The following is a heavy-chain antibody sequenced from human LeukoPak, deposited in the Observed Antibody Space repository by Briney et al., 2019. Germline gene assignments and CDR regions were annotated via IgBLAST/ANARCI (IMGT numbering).Heavy chain of an antibody. CDR3: AACGSSQPYYFDS. CDR1: GYTFTIYR. D-gene: IGHD6-6*01. Sequence: ASVKVSCKASGYTFTIYRISWVRQAPGQGLELMGCISAYYGNTNYAQKFQDRVTMTTVATTNTAYMELARLVPTDTGVYYCAACGSSQPYYFDSWGQGTLVTVSS. CDR2: ISAYYGNT. J-gene: IGHJ4*02. V-gene: IGHV1-18*01.